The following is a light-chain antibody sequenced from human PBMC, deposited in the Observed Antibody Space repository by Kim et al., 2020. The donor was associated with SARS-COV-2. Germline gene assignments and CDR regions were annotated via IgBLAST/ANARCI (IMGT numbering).Light chain of an antibody. CDR1: QSISSY. V-gene: IGKV1-39*01. CDR2: AAS. CDR3: QQSYSSSRVT. Sequence: DIQMTQSPSSLSASVGDRVTITCRASQSISSYLNWYQQKPGKAPNLLIYAASSLQSGVPSRFSGSGSGTDFTLTISSLQPEDFATYYCQQSYSSSRVTFGQGTQLEI. J-gene: IGKJ2*01.